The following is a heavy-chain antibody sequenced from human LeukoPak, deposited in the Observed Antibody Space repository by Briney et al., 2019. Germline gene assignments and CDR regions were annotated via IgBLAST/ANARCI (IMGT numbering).Heavy chain of an antibody. J-gene: IGHJ3*02. V-gene: IGHV4-39*07. CDR2: IYYSGST. D-gene: IGHD2-2*01. Sequence: SETLSLTCSVSGGSISSRNYHWGWIRQPPGKGLEWIGSIYYSGSTYNNPSLKSRVTISIDTSKNQFSVKLSTVPAADTAVYYCARVVVAAPAGAFDIWGQGTMVTVSS. CDR3: ARVVVAAPAGAFDI. CDR1: GGSISSRNYH.